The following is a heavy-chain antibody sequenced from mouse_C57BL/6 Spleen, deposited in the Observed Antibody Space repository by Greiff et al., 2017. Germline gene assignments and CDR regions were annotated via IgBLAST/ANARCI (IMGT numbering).Heavy chain of an antibody. J-gene: IGHJ4*01. Sequence: QVQLQQPGAELVKPGASVKMSCKASGYTFTSYWITWVKQRPGQGLEWIGDIYPGSGSTNYNEKFKSKATLTVDTSSSTAYMQLSSLTSEDSAVYYCARSDDYEGYAMGYWGQGTSVTVSS. V-gene: IGHV1-55*01. CDR2: IYPGSGST. CDR1: GYTFTSYW. CDR3: ARSDDYEGYAMGY. D-gene: IGHD2-4*01.